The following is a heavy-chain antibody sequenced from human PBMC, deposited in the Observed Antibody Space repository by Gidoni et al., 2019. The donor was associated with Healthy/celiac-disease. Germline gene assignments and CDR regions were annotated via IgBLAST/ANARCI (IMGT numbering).Heavy chain of an antibody. Sequence: EVQLVGSGGGLVQPGRSLTLSCAASGFNFADYAMPWVRQAPGKGLEWVSGISWNSGSIGYADSVKGRFTIARDNAKNSLYLQMNRLRAEDTAVYYCAKDMAPSTVVTDYDYYGMDVWGQGTTVTVSS. CDR2: ISWNSGSI. V-gene: IGHV3-9*01. D-gene: IGHD2-15*01. CDR1: GFNFADYA. J-gene: IGHJ6*02. CDR3: AKDMAPSTVVTDYDYYGMDV.